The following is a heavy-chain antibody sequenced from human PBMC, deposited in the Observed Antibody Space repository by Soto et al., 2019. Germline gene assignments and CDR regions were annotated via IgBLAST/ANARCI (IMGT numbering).Heavy chain of an antibody. CDR1: GFTFINAW. V-gene: IGHV3-15*01. CDR2: IRGRAHGGTT. CDR3: VTHLNYYDSGRRSA. Sequence: EVQLVESGGGLVKPGESLRLSCAASGFTFINAWLSWVRQAPGKRLEWVGRIRGRAHGGTTDYAAPVNGRFTVSRDDSQTRVFLQMTSLTTEDTGLYYWVTHLNYYDSGRRSAWGQGTLVTVSS. D-gene: IGHD3-10*01. J-gene: IGHJ5*02.